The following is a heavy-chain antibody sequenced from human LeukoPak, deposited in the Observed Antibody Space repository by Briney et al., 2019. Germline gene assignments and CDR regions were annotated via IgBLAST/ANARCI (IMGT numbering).Heavy chain of an antibody. CDR3: ARALGYYDSSGYYGAYYYYMDV. D-gene: IGHD3-22*01. CDR2: INSDGSST. V-gene: IGHV3-74*01. J-gene: IGHJ6*03. Sequence: PGGSLRLSCAASGFTFSDYYMSWIRQAPGKGLVWVSRINSDGSSTSYADSVKGRFTISRDNAKNTLYLQMNSLRAEDTAVYYCARALGYYDSSGYYGAYYYYMDVWGKGTTVTVSS. CDR1: GFTFSDYY.